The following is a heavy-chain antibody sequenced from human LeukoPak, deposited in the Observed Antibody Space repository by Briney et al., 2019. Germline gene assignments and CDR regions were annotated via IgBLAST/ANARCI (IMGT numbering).Heavy chain of an antibody. D-gene: IGHD3-22*01. CDR2: ISSSSSYI. CDR1: GFTFSNYN. V-gene: IGHV3-21*01. J-gene: IGHJ4*02. Sequence: PGGSLRLSCAASGFTFSNYNMKWVRQAPGKGLEWVSSISSSSSYIYYADSVKGRFTISRDNPKNSLYLQMNSLRAEDTAVYYCARDLGWYYYDSSGYPGFDYWGQGTLVTVSS. CDR3: ARDLGWYYYDSSGYPGFDY.